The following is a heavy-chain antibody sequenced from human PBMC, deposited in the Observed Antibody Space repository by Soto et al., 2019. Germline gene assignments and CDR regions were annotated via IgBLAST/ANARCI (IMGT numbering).Heavy chain of an antibody. J-gene: IGHJ4*02. CDR1: GYTFTSYS. Sequence: GASVKVSCKASGYTFTSYSMHWVRQAPGQGLEWMGIINPSGGTTSYAQKFQGRVTMTRDTSTSTVYMELSSLRSEDTALYYCAKNLERELPRVIDFWGQGTLVTVSS. CDR2: INPSGGTT. D-gene: IGHD1-7*01. V-gene: IGHV1-46*01. CDR3: AKNLERELPRVIDF.